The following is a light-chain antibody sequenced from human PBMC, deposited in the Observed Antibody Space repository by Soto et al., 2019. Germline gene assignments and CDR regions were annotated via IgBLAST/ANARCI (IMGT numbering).Light chain of an antibody. V-gene: IGKV3-20*01. J-gene: IGKJ1*01. Sequence: EIVLTQSPGTLSLSPGERATLSCRASQSVSSSYLAWYQQKPGQAPRLLIYGASSRATGIPDRFSGSGSGADFTLTISRLEPEDFAMYYCQQYGNSPPWTFGQGTKVDIK. CDR2: GAS. CDR1: QSVSSSY. CDR3: QQYGNSPPWT.